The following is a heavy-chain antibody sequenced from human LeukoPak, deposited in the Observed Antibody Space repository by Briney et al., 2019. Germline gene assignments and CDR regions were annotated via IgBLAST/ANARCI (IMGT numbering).Heavy chain of an antibody. J-gene: IGHJ5*02. Sequence: ASVKVSCKASGYTFNDYYMHWVRQAPGQGLEWMGRINPDSGGTDYAQEFQGRVTMTRDTSISTAYMDLSRLRSDDTAVYYCARLGENGLLTGYFYPWGQGTLVTVSS. V-gene: IGHV1-2*02. CDR2: INPDSGGT. CDR1: GYTFNDYY. D-gene: IGHD3-9*01. CDR3: ARLGENGLLTGYFYP.